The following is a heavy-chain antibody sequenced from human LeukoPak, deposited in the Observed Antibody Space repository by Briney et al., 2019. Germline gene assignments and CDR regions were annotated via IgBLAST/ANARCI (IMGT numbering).Heavy chain of an antibody. V-gene: IGHV3-48*03. Sequence: PGGSLRLSCAASGFTFSSFEMTWVRQAPGKGLEWVSYISPSGNIIHYADSVKGRFTISRDNAKNSLYLQMSSLRAEDTAVYYCATVAFGYAFDIWGQGTMVTVSP. CDR3: ATVAFGYAFDI. D-gene: IGHD3-10*01. CDR2: ISPSGNII. J-gene: IGHJ3*02. CDR1: GFTFSSFE.